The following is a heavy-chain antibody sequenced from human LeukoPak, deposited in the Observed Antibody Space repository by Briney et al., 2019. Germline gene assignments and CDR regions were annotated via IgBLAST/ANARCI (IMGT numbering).Heavy chain of an antibody. CDR1: GFTFGDYA. D-gene: IGHD4-17*01. CDR3: ARGHYGDYA. J-gene: IGHJ5*02. CDR2: IRSKAYGGTT. Sequence: GGSLRLSCTASGFTFGDYAMSWVRQAPGKGLEWVGFIRSKAYGGTTEYAASVKGRFTISRDDSKSIAYLQMNSLKTEDTAVYYCARGHYGDYAWGQGSQVTVSS. V-gene: IGHV3-49*04.